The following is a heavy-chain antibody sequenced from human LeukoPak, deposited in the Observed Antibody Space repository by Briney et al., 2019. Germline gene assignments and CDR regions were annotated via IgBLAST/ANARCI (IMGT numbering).Heavy chain of an antibody. CDR3: AGQEYSSSSGYFDY. V-gene: IGHV4-59*01. CDR1: GGTISRYY. J-gene: IGHJ4*02. D-gene: IGHD6-6*01. CDR2: IYYSGST. Sequence: SETLSLTCSVSGGTISRYYWSWIRQPPGKGLEWIGYIYYSGSTNYNPSLKSRVTISVDTSKNQFSLKLSSVTAADTAVYYCAGQEYSSSSGYFDYWGQGTLVTVSS.